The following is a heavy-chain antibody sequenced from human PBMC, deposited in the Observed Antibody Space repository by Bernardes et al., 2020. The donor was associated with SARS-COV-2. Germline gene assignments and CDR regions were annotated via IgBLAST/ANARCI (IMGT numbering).Heavy chain of an antibody. J-gene: IGHJ5*02. V-gene: IGHV5-51*01. CDR1: GYSFTSYW. CDR2: IYPGDSDT. Sequence: GEALTISCKGSGYSFTSYWIGWVRQMPGTGLEWMGIIYPGDSDTRYSPSFQGQVTISADKSISTAYLQWSSLKASDTAMYYCARCGSSWSSWFDPWGQGTLVTGSS. CDR3: ARCGSSWSSWFDP. D-gene: IGHD6-13*01.